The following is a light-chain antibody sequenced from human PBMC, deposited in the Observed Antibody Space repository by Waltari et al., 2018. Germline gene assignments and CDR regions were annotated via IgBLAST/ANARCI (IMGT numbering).Light chain of an antibody. CDR1: ERVSNN. CDR3: QQYRNWPPLT. Sequence: EIVMTQSPVTLSVSPGESATLSCRASERVSNNLAWYQQRPGQAPRLLIYRASTRATGVPPRFSGTGSGTEFALTISSLQSEDFALYYCQQYRNWPPLTFGGGTKVEIK. J-gene: IGKJ4*01. V-gene: IGKV3-15*01. CDR2: RAS.